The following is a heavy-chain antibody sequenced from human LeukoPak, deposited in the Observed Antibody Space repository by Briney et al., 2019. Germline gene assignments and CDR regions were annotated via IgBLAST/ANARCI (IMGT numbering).Heavy chain of an antibody. V-gene: IGHV4-4*07. CDR2: IYTSGST. CDR1: GGSISSYY. D-gene: IGHD5-18*01. Sequence: SETLSLTCTVSGGSISSYYWSWIRQPAGKGLEWIGRIYTSGSTNYNPSLKSRVTMSVDTSKNQFSLKLSSVTAADAAVYYCARGALYSYAGGYFDYWGQGTLVTVSS. J-gene: IGHJ4*02. CDR3: ARGALYSYAGGYFDY.